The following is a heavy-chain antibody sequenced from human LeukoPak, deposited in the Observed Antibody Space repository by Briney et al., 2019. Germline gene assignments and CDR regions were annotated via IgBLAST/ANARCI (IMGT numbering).Heavy chain of an antibody. V-gene: IGHV3-21*01. Sequence: GGSLRLSCAASGFTFSSYSMNWVRQAPGKGLEWVSSISRSSSYIYYADSVKGRFTISRDNAKNSLYLQMNSLRAEDTAVYYCASSGWYDVRWFDPWGQGTLVTVSS. CDR3: ASSGWYDVRWFDP. CDR2: ISRSSSYI. CDR1: GFTFSSYS. J-gene: IGHJ5*02. D-gene: IGHD6-19*01.